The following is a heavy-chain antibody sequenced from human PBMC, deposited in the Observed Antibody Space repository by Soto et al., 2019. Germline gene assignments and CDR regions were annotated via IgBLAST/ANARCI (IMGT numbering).Heavy chain of an antibody. CDR3: AKDGTDYYGSGSPIYYYYYYYMDV. J-gene: IGHJ6*03. V-gene: IGHV3-30*18. CDR2: ISYDGSNK. Sequence: GGSLRLSCAASGFTFSSYGMHWVRQAPGKGLEWVAVISYDGSNKYYADSVKGRFTISRDNSKNTLYLQMNSLRAEDTAVYYCAKDGTDYYGSGSPIYYYYYYYMDVWGKGTTVTVSS. CDR1: GFTFSSYG. D-gene: IGHD3-10*01.